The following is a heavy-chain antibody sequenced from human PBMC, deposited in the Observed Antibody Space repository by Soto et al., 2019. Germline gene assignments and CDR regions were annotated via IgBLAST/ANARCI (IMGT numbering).Heavy chain of an antibody. CDR2: INHSGST. V-gene: IGHV4-34*01. J-gene: IGHJ4*02. Sequence: SETLSLTCAVYGGSFSGYYWSWIRQPPGKGLEWIGEINHSGSTNYNPSLKSRVTISVDTSKNQFSLKLSSVTAADTAVYYCARVIVSGSGWYYFDYWGQGTMLTVYS. D-gene: IGHD6-19*01. CDR3: ARVIVSGSGWYYFDY. CDR1: GGSFSGYY.